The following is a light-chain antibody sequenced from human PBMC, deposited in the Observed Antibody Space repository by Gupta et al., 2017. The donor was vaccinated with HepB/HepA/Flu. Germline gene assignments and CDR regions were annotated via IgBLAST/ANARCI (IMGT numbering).Light chain of an antibody. CDR2: AAS. Sequence: DIQMTQSPSSLSASVGDRVTITCRASQSISSYLNWYQQKPGKAPKLLIYAASSLQSGVPSRFSGSGSGTDFTLTISSLQPEDFATYYCQQSYSTPFTFGHGTXVDIK. CDR3: QQSYSTPFT. CDR1: QSISSY. J-gene: IGKJ3*01. V-gene: IGKV1-39*01.